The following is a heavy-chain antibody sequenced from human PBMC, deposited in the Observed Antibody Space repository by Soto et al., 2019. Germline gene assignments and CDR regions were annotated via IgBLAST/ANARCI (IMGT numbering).Heavy chain of an antibody. J-gene: IGHJ4*02. Sequence: EVQLSESGGGLVQPGGSLRLSCAASGFTFSSYVMTWVRQAPGKGLEWVSTISGSGGDTYYADSVKGRFTISRDNSRNTLYLQMNSLRAEDTALYSCANGQRHFSGDAYWGQGTLVTVS. CDR1: GFTFSSYV. D-gene: IGHD2-15*01. CDR2: ISGSGGDT. V-gene: IGHV3-23*01. CDR3: ANGQRHFSGDAY.